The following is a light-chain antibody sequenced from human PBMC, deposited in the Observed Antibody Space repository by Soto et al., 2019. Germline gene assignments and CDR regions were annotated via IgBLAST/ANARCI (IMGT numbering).Light chain of an antibody. CDR2: EVT. V-gene: IGLV2-8*01. CDR1: SSDVGGYNY. Sequence: QSALTQPASVSGSPGQSITISCTGTSSDVGGYNYVSWYQQYPGKAPKLMIYEVTKRPSGVPDRFSGSKSGNTASLTVSGLQAEDEADYYCISYAAGNNYLVFGGGTKLTVL. J-gene: IGLJ2*01. CDR3: ISYAAGNNYLV.